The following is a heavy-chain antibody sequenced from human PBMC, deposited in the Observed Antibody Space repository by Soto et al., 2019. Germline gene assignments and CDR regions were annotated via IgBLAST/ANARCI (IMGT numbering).Heavy chain of an antibody. D-gene: IGHD3-10*01. CDR3: AKGPMANYYYYGMDV. CDR1: GFTFSSYG. Sequence: QVQLVESGGGVVQPGRSLRLSCAASGFTFSSYGMHWVRQAPGKGLEWVAVISYDGSNKYYADSVKGRFTISRDNSKNTLYLQMNSLRAEDTAVYYCAKGPMANYYYYGMDVWGQGTTVTVSS. J-gene: IGHJ6*02. V-gene: IGHV3-30*18. CDR2: ISYDGSNK.